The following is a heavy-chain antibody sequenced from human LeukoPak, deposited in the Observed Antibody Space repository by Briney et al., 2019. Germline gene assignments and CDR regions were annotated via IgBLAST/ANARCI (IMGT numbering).Heavy chain of an antibody. J-gene: IGHJ4*02. D-gene: IGHD2-2*01. Sequence: GGSLRLSCAASGFTFDNYAMSWVRQAPGKGLKWVSGISTSGGNTYYADSVKGRFTISRDNSKNTLYLQMNSLRAEDTAVYYCAKVRPGYCSSTTCYSFDYWGQGTLVTVSS. CDR1: GFTFDNYA. V-gene: IGHV3-23*01. CDR3: AKVRPGYCSSTTCYSFDY. CDR2: ISTSGGNT.